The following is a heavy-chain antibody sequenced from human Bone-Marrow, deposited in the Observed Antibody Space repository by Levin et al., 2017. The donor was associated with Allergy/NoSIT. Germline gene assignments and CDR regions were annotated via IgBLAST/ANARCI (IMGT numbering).Heavy chain of an antibody. V-gene: IGHV4-4*07. CDR3: ARDPQEEGYYYGMDV. Sequence: SQTLSLTCTVSGGSISSYYWSWIRQPAGKGLEWIGRIYTSGSTNYNPSLKSRVTMSVDTSKNQFSLKLSSVTAADTAVYYCARDPQEEGYYYGMDVWGQGTTVTVSS. CDR2: IYTSGST. CDR1: GGSISSYY. J-gene: IGHJ6*02.